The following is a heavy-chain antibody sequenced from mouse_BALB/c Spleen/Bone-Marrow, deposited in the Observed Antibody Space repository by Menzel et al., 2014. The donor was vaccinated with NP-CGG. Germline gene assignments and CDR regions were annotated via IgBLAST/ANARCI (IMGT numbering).Heavy chain of an antibody. D-gene: IGHD4-1*01. CDR2: INPSNGGT. CDR1: GYTFTSYY. J-gene: IGHJ2*01. Sequence: QVQLQQSGAELVKPGASVKLSCKASGYTFTSYYMYWVKQRPGQGLEWIGEINPSNGGTNFNEKFKSRATLTVDKSSSTAYMQLSSLTSEDSAVYCCTRGRTWDFDYWGQGPTLTVSS. V-gene: IGHV1S81*02. CDR3: TRGRTWDFDY.